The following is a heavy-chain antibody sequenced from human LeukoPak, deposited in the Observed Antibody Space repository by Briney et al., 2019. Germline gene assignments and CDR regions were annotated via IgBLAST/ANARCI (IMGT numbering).Heavy chain of an antibody. Sequence: NSGESLRLSCAASGFTFSSYSMNWVRQAPGKGLEWVSSISTSSSYIYYADSVKGRFTISRDNAKNSLYVQMDSLRAEDTAVYYCARDRWLQSQRYFDYWGQGILVTVSS. V-gene: IGHV3-21*01. D-gene: IGHD5-24*01. J-gene: IGHJ4*02. CDR1: GFTFSSYS. CDR2: ISTSSSYI. CDR3: ARDRWLQSQRYFDY.